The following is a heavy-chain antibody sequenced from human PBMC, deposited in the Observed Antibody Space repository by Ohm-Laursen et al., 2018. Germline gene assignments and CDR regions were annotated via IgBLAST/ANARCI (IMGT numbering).Heavy chain of an antibody. D-gene: IGHD5-24*01. V-gene: IGHV4-59*12. CDR3: ARVSRGTLQSP. J-gene: IGHJ5*02. CDR2: IYYSGST. Sequence: SDTLSLTCTVSGGSISRYYWSWIRQPPGKGLEWIGYIYYSGSTNYNPSLKSRVTMSVDTSKNQFSLKLSSVTAADTAVYYCARVSRGTLQSPWGQGTLVTVSS. CDR1: GGSISRYY.